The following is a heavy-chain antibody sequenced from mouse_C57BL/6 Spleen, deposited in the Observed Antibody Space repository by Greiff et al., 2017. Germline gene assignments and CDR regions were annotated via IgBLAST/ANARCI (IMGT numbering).Heavy chain of an antibody. Sequence: VQLLESGAGLVKPGASVKISCKASGYAFSSYCMNWVQQRPGKGLEWIGPIYPGDGYTYYHVKFKGKDTLTADKSYSTAYMQLSSLNSEDTAVYFCARSGGYYFDYWGQGTTLTVSS. D-gene: IGHD3-1*01. CDR1: GYAFSSYC. V-gene: IGHV1-80*01. CDR3: ARSGGYYFDY. J-gene: IGHJ2*01. CDR2: IYPGDGYT.